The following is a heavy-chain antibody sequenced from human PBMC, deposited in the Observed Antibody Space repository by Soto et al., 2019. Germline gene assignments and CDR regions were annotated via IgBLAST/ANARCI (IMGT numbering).Heavy chain of an antibody. D-gene: IGHD7-27*01. CDR2: IYYSGST. Sequence: SETLSLTCTVSGGSISSYYWSLIRQPPGKGLEWIGYIYYSGSTNYNPSLKSRVTISVDTSKNQFSLKLSSVTAADTAVYYCARGWGGYFQHWGQGTLVTVSS. CDR1: GGSISSYY. J-gene: IGHJ1*01. CDR3: ARGWGGYFQH. V-gene: IGHV4-59*01.